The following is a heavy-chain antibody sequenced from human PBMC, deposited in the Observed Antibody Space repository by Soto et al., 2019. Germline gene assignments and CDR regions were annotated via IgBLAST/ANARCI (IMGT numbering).Heavy chain of an antibody. D-gene: IGHD3-22*01. Sequence: GGAPRLSFATSGFTFSNARVNLGRQAPREGVGGGGRVKSKTDGGTTDYAAPVKGRFTISRDDSKNTLYLQMNSLKTEDTAVYYCTTEPPLRGLNRDYYDSSGYHQPCYWGQGTLVTVSS. CDR1: GFTFSNAR. CDR2: VKSKTDGGTT. J-gene: IGHJ4*02. V-gene: IGHV3-15*07. CDR3: TTEPPLRGLNRDYYDSSGYHQPCY.